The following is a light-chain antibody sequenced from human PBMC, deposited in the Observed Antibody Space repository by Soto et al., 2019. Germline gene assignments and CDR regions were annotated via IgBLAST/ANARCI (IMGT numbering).Light chain of an antibody. CDR1: KSDSTN. Sequence: IVMTQSPANLSVSPGEGTTLSCRASKSDSTNLAWYQHKPGQAPRLLIHGASTRATGIPARFSGSGSGTEFTLTISNRQSEDFAVYYCQQYNNWPPWTFGQGTKVEIK. CDR2: GAS. V-gene: IGKV3-15*01. J-gene: IGKJ1*01. CDR3: QQYNNWPPWT.